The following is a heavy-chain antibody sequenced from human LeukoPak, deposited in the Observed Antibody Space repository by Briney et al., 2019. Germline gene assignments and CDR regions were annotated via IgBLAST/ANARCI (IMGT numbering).Heavy chain of an antibody. CDR2: ISGSDDGT. D-gene: IGHD5-24*01. Sequence: PGGSLRLSCAASGFTFSTYAMSWVRQIPGKGLEWVSAISGSDDGTYYAESVKGRFTISRDNSKNTLYLQINTLRAEDTAIYYCAKDCGWLHFCSWGQGTLVTVSS. CDR3: AKDCGWLHFCS. CDR1: GFTFSTYA. V-gene: IGHV3-23*01. J-gene: IGHJ5*02.